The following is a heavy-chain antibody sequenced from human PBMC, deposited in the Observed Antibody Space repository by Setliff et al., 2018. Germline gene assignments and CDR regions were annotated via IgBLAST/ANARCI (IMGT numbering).Heavy chain of an antibody. CDR2: INPNSGGT. J-gene: IGHJ4*02. CDR3: ARGSVEYSRGWYYFDY. D-gene: IGHD6-19*01. Sequence: ASVKVSCKASGYTFTGYYMHWVRQAPGQGLEWMGWINPNSGGTNPAQKFQGRVTMTRDESTSTAYMELSSLRSEDTAVYYCARGSVEYSRGWYYFDYWAQGTLVTVSS. V-gene: IGHV1-2*02. CDR1: GYTFTGYY.